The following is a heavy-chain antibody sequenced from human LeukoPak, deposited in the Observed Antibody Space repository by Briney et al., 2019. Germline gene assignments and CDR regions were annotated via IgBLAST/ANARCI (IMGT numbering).Heavy chain of an antibody. CDR2: ISSSGSNI. CDR1: GFTFSNYE. V-gene: IGHV3-48*03. CDR3: ARKWLVIDY. Sequence: GGSLRLSCAASGFTFSNYEMNWVRQAPGKGLEWVSYISSSGSNIYYADSVKGRFTRSRDNAKNSLYLQMNSLRAEDTAVYYCARKWLVIDYWGQGTLVTVSS. D-gene: IGHD6-19*01. J-gene: IGHJ4*02.